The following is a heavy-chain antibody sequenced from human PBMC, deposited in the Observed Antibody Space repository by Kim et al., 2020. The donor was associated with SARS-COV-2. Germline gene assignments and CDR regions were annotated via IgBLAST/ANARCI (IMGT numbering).Heavy chain of an antibody. J-gene: IGHJ6*01. D-gene: IGHD3-22*01. CDR2: ISGNGVNK. CDR3: AKVVVMDGYNYYYYYGM. V-gene: IGHV3-23*01. Sequence: GGSLRLSCVASGFTFDTYAMSWVRQAPGKGLEWVSVISGNGVNKFYADSVRGRLTVSRDNSKNTLYLQMNSLRDEYTALYYCAKVVVMDGYNYYYYYGM. CDR1: GFTFDTYA.